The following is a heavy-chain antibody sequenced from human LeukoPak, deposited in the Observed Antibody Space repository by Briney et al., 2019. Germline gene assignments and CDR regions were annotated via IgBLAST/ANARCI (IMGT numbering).Heavy chain of an antibody. CDR2: ISSSSSYI. V-gene: IGHV3-21*01. J-gene: IGHJ6*02. CDR1: GFTFSSYS. Sequence: GGSLRLSCAASGFTFSSYSMNWVRQAPGKGLEWVSSISSSSSYIYYADSVKGRFTISRDNAKNSLYLQMNSLRAEDTAVYYCARDLDYDILTGYRYGMDVWGQGTTVTVSS. D-gene: IGHD3-9*01. CDR3: ARDLDYDILTGYRYGMDV.